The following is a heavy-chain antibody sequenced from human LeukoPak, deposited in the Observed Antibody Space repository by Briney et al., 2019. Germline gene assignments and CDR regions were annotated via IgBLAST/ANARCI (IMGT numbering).Heavy chain of an antibody. Sequence: GGSLRLSCAASGFSLSSNWMTWVRQAPGKGLEWVSSISSTSAYIYYADSVKGRFTISRDNVDNVVYLQMNSLGAEDTAVYYCARVAVSGPTGWFDSWGQGTLVIVSS. J-gene: IGHJ5*01. V-gene: IGHV3-21*01. D-gene: IGHD2-8*02. CDR3: ARVAVSGPTGWFDS. CDR1: GFSLSSNW. CDR2: ISSTSAYI.